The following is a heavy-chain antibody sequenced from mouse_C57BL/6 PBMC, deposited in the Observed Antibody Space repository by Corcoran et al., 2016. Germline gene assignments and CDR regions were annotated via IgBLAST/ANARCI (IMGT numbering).Heavy chain of an antibody. V-gene: IGHV1-26*01. Sequence: EVQLQQSGPELVKPGASVKISCKASGYTFTDYYMNWVKQSHGKSLEWIGDINPNNGGTSYNQKFKGKATLTVDKSSSTAYMELRSLTSEDSAVYYCARYGYDYDAWFAYWGQGTLVTVSA. J-gene: IGHJ3*01. CDR3: ARYGYDYDAWFAY. CDR1: GYTFTDYY. CDR2: INPNNGGT. D-gene: IGHD2-4*01.